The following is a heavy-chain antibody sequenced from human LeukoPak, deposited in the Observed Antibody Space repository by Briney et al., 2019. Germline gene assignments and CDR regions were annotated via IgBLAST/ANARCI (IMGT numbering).Heavy chain of an antibody. CDR1: GGSISSGGYY. CDR3: AREVVITPYYYYYGMDV. CDR2: IYYSGST. J-gene: IGHJ6*02. V-gene: IGHV4-31*03. D-gene: IGHD3-22*01. Sequence: PSETLSLTCTVSGGSISSGGYYWGWIRQHPGKGLEWIGYIYYSGSTYYNPSLKSRVTISVDTSKNQFSLKLSSVTAADTAVYYCAREVVITPYYYYYGMDVWGQGTTVTVSS.